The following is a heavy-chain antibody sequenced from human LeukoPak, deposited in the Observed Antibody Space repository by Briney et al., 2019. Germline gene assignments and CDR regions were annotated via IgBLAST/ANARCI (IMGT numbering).Heavy chain of an antibody. Sequence: WASVKVSCKASGGTFSSYAISWVRQAPGQGLEWMGRIIPIFGTANYAQKFQGRVTITTDESTSTAYMELSSLRSEDTAVYYCARGYGDYSHFGYWGQGTLVTVSS. D-gene: IGHD4-17*01. CDR1: GGTFSSYA. CDR3: ARGYGDYSHFGY. J-gene: IGHJ4*02. CDR2: IIPIFGTA. V-gene: IGHV1-69*05.